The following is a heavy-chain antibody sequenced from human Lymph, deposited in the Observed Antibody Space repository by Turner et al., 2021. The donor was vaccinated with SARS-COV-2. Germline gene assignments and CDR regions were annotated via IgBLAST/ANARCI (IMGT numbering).Heavy chain of an antibody. CDR2: IDYSEST. CDR1: GGSISNYY. V-gene: IGHV4-59*01. CDR3: ARARWLRGEVDY. Sequence: VQLQESGPGLVKPSATVSLLCSGSGGSISNYYWRWIRQPPGKGLKCIGYIDYSESTNYNPSLRSRVTISVNTTKTQVSLKRSSVTAADTAVYYCARARWLRGEVDYWGQGTLVTVSS. J-gene: IGHJ4*02. D-gene: IGHD5-12*01.